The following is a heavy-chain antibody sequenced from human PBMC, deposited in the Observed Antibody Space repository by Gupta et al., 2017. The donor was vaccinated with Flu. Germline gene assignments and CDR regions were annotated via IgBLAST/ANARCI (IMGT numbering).Heavy chain of an antibody. CDR2: IYPVDSQT. V-gene: IGHV5-51*01. CDR3: ARSLDSNSWFAY. D-gene: IGHD6-13*01. Sequence: VRQMTGQGLEWIGIIYPVDSQTIYSPSVQGQVTISVDTSINAVYLQWSSLKASDTAMYYCARSLDSNSWFAYWGQGTPVTVSS. J-gene: IGHJ4*02.